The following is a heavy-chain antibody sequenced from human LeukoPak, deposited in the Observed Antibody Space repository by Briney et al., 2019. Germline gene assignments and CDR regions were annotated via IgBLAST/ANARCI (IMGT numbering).Heavy chain of an antibody. V-gene: IGHV3-30*03. J-gene: IGHJ4*02. CDR2: ISYDGSNK. D-gene: IGHD2-15*01. Sequence: GGSLRLSCAASGFTFSSYGMHWVRQAPGKGLEWVAVISYDGSNKYYADSVKGRFTISRDNSKNTLYLQINSLRAEDTAVYYCARDPGSNYFNYWGQGTLVTVSS. CDR1: GFTFSSYG. CDR3: ARDPGSNYFNY.